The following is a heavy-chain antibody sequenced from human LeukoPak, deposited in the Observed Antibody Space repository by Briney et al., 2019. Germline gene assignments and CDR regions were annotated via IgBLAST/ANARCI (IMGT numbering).Heavy chain of an antibody. CDR1: GFTFSSYA. J-gene: IGHJ4*02. D-gene: IGHD6-13*01. V-gene: IGHV3-23*01. CDR3: ARDILYSSSWFLPPGY. CDR2: IGGSGDNR. Sequence: GESLRLSCAASGFTFSSYALSWVRQAPGKGLEWVSAIGGSGDNRYYADSAKGRFTISRDNSKNTLYLQMNSLRAEDTAMYYCARDILYSSSWFLPPGYWGQGTLVTVSS.